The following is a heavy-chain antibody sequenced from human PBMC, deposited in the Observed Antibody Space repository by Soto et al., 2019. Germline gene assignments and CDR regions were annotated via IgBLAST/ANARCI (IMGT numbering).Heavy chain of an antibody. D-gene: IGHD1-26*01. Sequence: ASVKVSCXASGYTITSYAMHWVRQKPGQRLEWMGWINAGNGNTKYSQKCQGRVTMTTDTSTSTAYMELRSLRSAATVVYYCARARGRYALDYWGQGPLVTVSS. CDR3: ARARGRYALDY. CDR1: GYTITSYA. V-gene: IGHV1-3*01. CDR2: INAGNGNT. J-gene: IGHJ4*02.